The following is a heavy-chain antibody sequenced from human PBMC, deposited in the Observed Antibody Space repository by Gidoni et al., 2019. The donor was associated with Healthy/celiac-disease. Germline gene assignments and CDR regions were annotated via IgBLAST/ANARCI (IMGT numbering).Heavy chain of an antibody. Sequence: EVQLLESGGGLVQPRGSLSLSCAASGFTFSSYAMRWGRQAPGKGVEWVSGIGGSGGSTYYADSVKGRCTISRDNSKNTLYLQMNSLRAEDTAVYYCAKGATIFGVDIFDYFGQGTLVTGSS. CDR2: IGGSGGST. CDR3: AKGATIFGVDIFDY. J-gene: IGHJ4*02. D-gene: IGHD3-3*01. V-gene: IGHV3-23*01. CDR1: GFTFSSYA.